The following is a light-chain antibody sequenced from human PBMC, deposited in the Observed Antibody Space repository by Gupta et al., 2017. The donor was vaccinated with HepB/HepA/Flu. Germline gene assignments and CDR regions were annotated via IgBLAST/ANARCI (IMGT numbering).Light chain of an antibody. CDR3: QAWDNSHVI. CDR2: QDE. V-gene: IGLV3-1*01. J-gene: IGLJ2*01. CDR1: KLGEKY. Sequence: SYELTQPPSVSVSAGQTANIICSGEKLGEKYAFWYQQKAGQSPLVVIYQDEKRPSGIPERFSGSNSGNTATLTISGTQAMEEADDYCQAWDNSHVIFGGGTRLTVL.